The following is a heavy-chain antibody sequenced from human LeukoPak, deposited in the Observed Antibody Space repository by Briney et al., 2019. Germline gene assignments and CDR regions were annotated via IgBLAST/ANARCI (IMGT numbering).Heavy chain of an antibody. J-gene: IGHJ1*01. V-gene: IGHV3-23*01. Sequence: GGSLRLSCAASGFTFSSYAMSWVRQAPGKGLEWVSTISGSGAYTYYADSVKGRFTISRGNSKNTLYLQMNSLRAEDTAVYYCAKYFASGSYYKLPHWGQGTLVTVSS. CDR1: GFTFSSYA. CDR2: ISGSGAYT. D-gene: IGHD3-10*01. CDR3: AKYFASGSYYKLPH.